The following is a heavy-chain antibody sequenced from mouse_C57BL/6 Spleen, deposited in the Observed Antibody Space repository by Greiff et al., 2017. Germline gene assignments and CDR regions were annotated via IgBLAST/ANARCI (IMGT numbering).Heavy chain of an antibody. CDR2: ISYDGSN. CDR1: GYSITSGYY. CDR3: ARVEGHYYAMDY. V-gene: IGHV3-6*01. Sequence: ESGPGLVKPSQSLSLTCSVTGYSITSGYYWNWIRQFPGNKLEWMGYISYDGSNNYNPSLKNRISITRDTSKNQFFLKLNSVTTEDTATYYCARVEGHYYAMDYWGQGTSVTVSS. J-gene: IGHJ4*01.